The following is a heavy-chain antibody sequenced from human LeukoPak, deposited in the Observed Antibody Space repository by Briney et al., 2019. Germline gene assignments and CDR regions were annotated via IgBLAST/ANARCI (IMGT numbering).Heavy chain of an antibody. J-gene: IGHJ4*02. CDR3: AKAKDYGDYCFDY. CDR1: GFTFSSYA. D-gene: IGHD4-17*01. CDR2: ISGSGGST. V-gene: IGHV3-23*01. Sequence: PGGSLRLSCAASGFTFSSYAMSWVRQAPGKGLEWVSAISGSGGSTYYVDSVKGRFTISRDNSKNTLYLQMNSLRAEDTAVYYCAKAKDYGDYCFDYWGQGTLVTVSS.